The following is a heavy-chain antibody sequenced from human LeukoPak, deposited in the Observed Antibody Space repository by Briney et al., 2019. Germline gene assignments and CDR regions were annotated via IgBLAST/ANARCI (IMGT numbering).Heavy chain of an antibody. Sequence: PGGSLRLSCAASGFTFSNYAMSSVRQAPGKGLEWVSGISASGGSYYADSVKGRFTISRDNSKNTRYLQMNSLRVEDTAVYYCAKDLRTHGSGSYYAEYYFDYWGQGTLVTVSS. J-gene: IGHJ4*02. D-gene: IGHD3-10*01. CDR1: GFTFSNYA. V-gene: IGHV3-23*01. CDR2: ISASGGS. CDR3: AKDLRTHGSGSYYAEYYFDY.